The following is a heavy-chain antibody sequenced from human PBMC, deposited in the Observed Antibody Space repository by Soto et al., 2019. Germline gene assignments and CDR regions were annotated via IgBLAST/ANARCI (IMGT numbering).Heavy chain of an antibody. Sequence: EVQLVESGGGLVQPGGSLILACAAYGFTVSNYYMSCVRQAPGKGLEWVSIIHSGGDTYYADPVKGRFTIFRDNSNNMLLLQMNSLSADDTAVYYCARDPGYGLPFLEYLFHRGQGTLVTVSS. D-gene: IGHD3-3*01. CDR1: GFTVSNYY. CDR3: ARDPGYGLPFLEYLFH. CDR2: IHSGGDT. V-gene: IGHV3-66*01. J-gene: IGHJ4*02.